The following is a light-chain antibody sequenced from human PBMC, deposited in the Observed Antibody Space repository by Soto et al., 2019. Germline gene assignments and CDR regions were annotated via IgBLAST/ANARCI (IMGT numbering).Light chain of an antibody. CDR1: QSISGW. V-gene: IGKV1-5*01. Sequence: DIQMTQSPSTLSASVGDRVTITCRASQSISGWLAWYQQKPGKAPKLLIYAASTLQSGVPSRFSGSGSGTDFTLTISSLQPEDFAVYYCHQCNEWPWTFGQGTKVDIK. CDR2: AAS. J-gene: IGKJ1*01. CDR3: HQCNEWPWT.